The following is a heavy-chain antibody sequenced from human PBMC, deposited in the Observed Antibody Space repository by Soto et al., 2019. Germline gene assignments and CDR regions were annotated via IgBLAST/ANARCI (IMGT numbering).Heavy chain of an antibody. CDR3: ARGGIAARPPYYYGMDV. V-gene: IGHV1-69*13. D-gene: IGHD6-6*01. Sequence: ASVKVSCKASGGTFSSYAISWVRQAPGQGLEWMGGIIPIFGTANYAQKFQGRVTITADESTSTAYMELSSLRSEDTAVYYCARGGIAARPPYYYGMDVWGQGTTVTVSS. CDR1: GGTFSSYA. CDR2: IIPIFGTA. J-gene: IGHJ6*02.